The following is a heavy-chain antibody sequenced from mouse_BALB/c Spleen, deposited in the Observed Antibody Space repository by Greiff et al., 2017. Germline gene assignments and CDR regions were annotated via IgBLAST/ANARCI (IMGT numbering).Heavy chain of an antibody. Sequence: DGKLVESGGGLVQPGGSLKLSCAASGFTFSSYTMSWVRQTPEKRLEWVAYISNGGGSTYYPDTVKGRFTISRDNAKNTLYLQMSSLKSEDTAMYYCARIEGDAMDYWGQGTSVTVSS. CDR2: ISNGGGST. V-gene: IGHV5-12-2*01. J-gene: IGHJ4*01. CDR3: ARIEGDAMDY. CDR1: GFTFSSYT.